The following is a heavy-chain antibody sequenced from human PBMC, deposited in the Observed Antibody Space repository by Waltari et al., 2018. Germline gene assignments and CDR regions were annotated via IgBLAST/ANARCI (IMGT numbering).Heavy chain of an antibody. Sequence: EVQLVESGGGLLQPGGSLRLSCAASGFTFSSSWIHWVRQPPGKGLVWVSRIKPDGRTTNDADSVRGRFTISRDNAQNTVYLEMNSLRAEDTAVYFCTRGGNYYFDYWGRGTLVTVSS. CDR3: TRGGNYYFDY. CDR1: GFTFSSSW. J-gene: IGHJ4*02. D-gene: IGHD5-12*01. V-gene: IGHV3-74*01. CDR2: IKPDGRTT.